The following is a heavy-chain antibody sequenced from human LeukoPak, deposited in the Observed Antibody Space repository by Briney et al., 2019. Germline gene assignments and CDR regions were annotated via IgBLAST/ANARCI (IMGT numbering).Heavy chain of an antibody. J-gene: IGHJ4*02. V-gene: IGHV3-9*01. CDR1: GFTFDDYA. CDR2: ISWNSGSI. Sequence: PGGSLRLSCAAPGFTFDDYAMHWVRQAPGKGLEWVSGISWNSGSIGYADSVKGRFTISRDNAKNSLYLQMNSLRAEDTALYYCAKGRSGWYPDYWGQGTLVTVSS. D-gene: IGHD6-19*01. CDR3: AKGRSGWYPDY.